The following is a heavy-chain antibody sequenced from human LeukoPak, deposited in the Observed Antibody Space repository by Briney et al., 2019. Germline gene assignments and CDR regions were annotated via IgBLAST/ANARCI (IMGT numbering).Heavy chain of an antibody. CDR3: ARDRGSWYAD. CDR1: GFTFKLYW. CDR2: INDDGSDT. Sequence: GGSLRLSCAASGFTFKLYWMHWVRQVPGKRPVWVSRINDDGSDTIYADSVRGRFTISRDDAKNTVYLQMNNLRAEDTAVYYCARDRGSWYADWGQGTLVTVSS. V-gene: IGHV3-74*01. J-gene: IGHJ4*02. D-gene: IGHD6-13*01.